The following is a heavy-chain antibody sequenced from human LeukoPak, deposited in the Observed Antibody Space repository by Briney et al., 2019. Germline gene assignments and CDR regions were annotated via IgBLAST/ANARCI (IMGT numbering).Heavy chain of an antibody. CDR2: FDPEDGET. CDR3: AHFTTVTTKGALYYFDY. J-gene: IGHJ4*02. V-gene: IGHV1-24*01. Sequence: GASVKVSCKVSGYTLTELSMHWVRQAPGKGLEWMGGFDPEDGETIYAQKFQGRVTMTEDTSTDTAYMELSSLRSEDTAVYYCAHFTTVTTKGALYYFDYWGQGTLVIVSS. CDR1: GYTLTELS. D-gene: IGHD4-17*01.